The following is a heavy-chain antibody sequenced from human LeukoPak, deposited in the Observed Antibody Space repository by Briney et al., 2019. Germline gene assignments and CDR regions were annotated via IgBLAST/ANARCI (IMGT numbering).Heavy chain of an antibody. Sequence: GGSLRLSCAASGFTFSSYEMNWVRQAPGKGLEWVSYISSSGSTIYYADSVKGRFTISRDNAKNSLYLQMNSLRAEDTALYYCARILRLHTPRASDIWGQGTMVTVSS. CDR2: ISSSGSTI. CDR3: ARILRLHTPRASDI. CDR1: GFTFSSYE. V-gene: IGHV3-48*03. D-gene: IGHD5-24*01. J-gene: IGHJ3*02.